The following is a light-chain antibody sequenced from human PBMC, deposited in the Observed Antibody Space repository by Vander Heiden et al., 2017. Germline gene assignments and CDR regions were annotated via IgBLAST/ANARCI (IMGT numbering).Light chain of an antibody. V-gene: IGKV1-5*03. CDR3: QQDNSYSWT. CDR1: QSISSW. Sequence: DIQMTHFPSTLSASVGDSVTITCRASQSISSWLAWYQQKPGKAPKLLIYKASSLESGVPSRFSGSGSGTEFTLTISSLQPDDFATYYCQQDNSYSWTFGQGTKVEIK. J-gene: IGKJ1*01. CDR2: KAS.